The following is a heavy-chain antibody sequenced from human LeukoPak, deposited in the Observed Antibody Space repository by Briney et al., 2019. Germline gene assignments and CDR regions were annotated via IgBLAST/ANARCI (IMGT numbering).Heavy chain of an antibody. CDR3: ARVTGGILDY. D-gene: IGHD6-13*01. Sequence: SETLSLTCTVSGGSISSYYWSWIRQPPGKGLEWIGYIYYSGSTSYNPSLKSRVTISVDTPKNQFSLKLSSVTAADTAVYYCARVTGGILDYWGQGTLVTVSS. CDR2: IYYSGST. V-gene: IGHV4-59*01. CDR1: GGSISSYY. J-gene: IGHJ4*02.